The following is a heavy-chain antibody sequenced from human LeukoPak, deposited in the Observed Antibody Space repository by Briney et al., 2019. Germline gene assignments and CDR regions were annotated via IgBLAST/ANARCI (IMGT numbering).Heavy chain of an antibody. CDR3: ARWRGRLRGVDY. Sequence: PSETLSLTCAVYGGSFSGYYWGWIRQPPGKGLEWIGEINHSGSTNYNPSLKSRVTISVDTSKNQFSLKLSSVTAADTAVYYCARWRGRLRGVDYWGQGTLVTVSS. CDR1: GGSFSGYY. D-gene: IGHD4-17*01. V-gene: IGHV4-34*01. J-gene: IGHJ4*02. CDR2: INHSGST.